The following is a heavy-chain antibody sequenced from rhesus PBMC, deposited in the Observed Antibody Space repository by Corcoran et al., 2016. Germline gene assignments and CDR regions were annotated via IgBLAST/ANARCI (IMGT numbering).Heavy chain of an antibody. V-gene: IGHV3S5*01. J-gene: IGHJ4*01. CDR3: AKDHGGRYPED. D-gene: IGHD4-29*01. CDR2: ISDTGGNT. CDR1: RFTFRTYG. Sequence: EVQLVETGGGLVQPGGSLKLSCTASRFTFRTYGMNWVRQAPGKGQEGVSTISDTGGNTYYADSVKGRFTISRDNSKNTLSLQMNSLRTEDTAVYFCAKDHGGRYPEDWGQGVLVTVSS.